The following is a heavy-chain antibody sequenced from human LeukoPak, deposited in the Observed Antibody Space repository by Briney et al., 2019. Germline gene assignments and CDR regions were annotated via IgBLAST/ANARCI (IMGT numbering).Heavy chain of an antibody. CDR3: ARIVVVVAAETDY. Sequence: ASVKVSCKASGYTFIDYHMHWVRQAPGQGLEWMGWINPNSGGTNYAQKFQGRVTMTRDTSISTAYMELSRLRSDDTAVYYCARIVVVVAAETDYWGQGTLVTVSS. D-gene: IGHD2-15*01. CDR1: GYTFIDYH. J-gene: IGHJ4*02. CDR2: INPNSGGT. V-gene: IGHV1-2*02.